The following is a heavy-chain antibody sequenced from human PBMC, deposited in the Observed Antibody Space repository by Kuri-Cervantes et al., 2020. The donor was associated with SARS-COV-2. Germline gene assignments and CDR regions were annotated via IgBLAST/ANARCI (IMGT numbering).Heavy chain of an antibody. CDR1: GGSISSGGYY. Sequence: SETLSLTCTVSGGSISSGGYYWSSIRQPPGKGLEWIGYIYQSGSTYYNPSLKSRFTISVDKSKNQFSLKLSSVTSADTAVYYCARGGLGSSSYNLESWGQGTLVTVSS. D-gene: IGHD6-6*01. J-gene: IGHJ5*02. CDR2: IYQSGST. CDR3: ARGGLGSSSYNLES. V-gene: IGHV4-30-2*01.